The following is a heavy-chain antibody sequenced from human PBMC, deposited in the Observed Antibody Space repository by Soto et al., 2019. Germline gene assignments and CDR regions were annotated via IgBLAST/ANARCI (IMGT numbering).Heavy chain of an antibody. V-gene: IGHV3-30*18. CDR1: GFIFGKYD. CDR3: AKGGLPWWSQGIDF. CDR2: ISHDGRNK. D-gene: IGHD2-8*02. Sequence: QVQLVESGGGVVQPGGSLRLSCEGSGFIFGKYDMYWVRQAPGKGLEWVTKISHDGRNKDYEDSVQGRFTISRDNSRDTMYLEMNSLRPEDTAIYYCAKGGLPWWSQGIDFWGQGTLVTVSA. J-gene: IGHJ4*02.